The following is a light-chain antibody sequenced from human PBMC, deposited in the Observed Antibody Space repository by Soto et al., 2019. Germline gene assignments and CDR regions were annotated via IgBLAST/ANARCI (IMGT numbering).Light chain of an antibody. V-gene: IGKV3-15*01. Sequence: IVMTQSPGTLSVFPGGSATLSCRASQTIDSNLVWYQQKPGQAPRFLIYGASTRATDIPARFRGSGSGTEFTLTIDSLQSEDFAVYYCQQYNDWPPAFGGGTKVHIK. CDR3: QQYNDWPPA. CDR2: GAS. CDR1: QTIDSN. J-gene: IGKJ4*01.